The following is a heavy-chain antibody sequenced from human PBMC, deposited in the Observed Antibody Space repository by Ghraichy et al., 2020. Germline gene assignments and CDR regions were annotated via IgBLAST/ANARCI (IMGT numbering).Heavy chain of an antibody. CDR1: GGPISSGDYS. D-gene: IGHD1-14*01. Sequence: SETLSLTCTVSGGPISSGDYSWNWILQPPGKGLEWIWYVHHSGRAYYNPSLKSRVTISLDRSKNQFSLKQSSMTAADTAVYYCARINNLGMDVWGKGTTVTVSS. CDR2: VHHSGRA. V-gene: IGHV4-30-2*01. J-gene: IGHJ6*04. CDR3: ARINNLGMDV.